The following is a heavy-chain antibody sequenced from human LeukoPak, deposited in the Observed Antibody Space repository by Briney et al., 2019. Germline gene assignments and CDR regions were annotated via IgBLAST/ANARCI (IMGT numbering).Heavy chain of an antibody. CDR2: ISGSSSYI. V-gene: IGHV3-21*01. J-gene: IGHJ4*02. D-gene: IGHD1-26*01. CDR3: ARDSGELYFDY. CDR1: GFTFSSYS. Sequence: GGSLRLSCAASGFTFSSYSMNWVRQAPGKGLEWVSSISGSSSYIYYADSVKGRFTISRDNAKNSLYLQMNSLRAEDTAVYYCARDSGELYFDYWGQGTLVTVSS.